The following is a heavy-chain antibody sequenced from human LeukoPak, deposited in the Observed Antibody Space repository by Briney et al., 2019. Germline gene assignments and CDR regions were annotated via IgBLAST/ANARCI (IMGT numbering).Heavy chain of an antibody. V-gene: IGHV4-34*01. D-gene: IGHD2-15*01. J-gene: IGHJ6*03. CDR2: INHSGST. CDR3: ARHGHCSGGSCSNAPYYYYMDV. CDR1: GGSFSGYY. Sequence: SETLSLTCAVYGGSFSGYYWSWIRQPPGKGLEWIGEINHSGSTNYNPSLKSRVTISVDTSKNQFSLKLSSVTAADTAVYYCARHGHCSGGSCSNAPYYYYMDVWGKGTTVTISS.